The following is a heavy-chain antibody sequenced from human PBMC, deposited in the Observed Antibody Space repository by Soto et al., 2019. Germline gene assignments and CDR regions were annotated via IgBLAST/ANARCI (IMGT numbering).Heavy chain of an antibody. D-gene: IGHD3-16*01. CDR2: IFYSGPT. Sequence: QVQLQESGPGLVKPSQTLSLTCTVSGDSITSGVHYWSWIRQHPGKGLEWIGSIFYSGPTYYNPSLESRVTISVDTSKNELSVTLNSVTAADTAAHYCARARVIRTFGGVSEEGGRDSWGQGTLVTVAS. V-gene: IGHV4-31*03. CDR3: ARARVIRTFGGVSEEGGRDS. CDR1: GDSITSGVHY. J-gene: IGHJ4*02.